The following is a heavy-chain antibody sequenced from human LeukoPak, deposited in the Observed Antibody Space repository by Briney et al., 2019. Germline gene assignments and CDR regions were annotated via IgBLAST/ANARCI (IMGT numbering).Heavy chain of an antibody. CDR3: ARVPRRTGTTYFDY. CDR2: INPNSGGI. CDR1: RYTLTRYY. J-gene: IGHJ4*02. D-gene: IGHD1-7*01. Sequence: GASVTVSCKPSRYTLTRYYMHWVGQAPGQGLEWMGWINPNSGGINYAEKFQGRVTMTRDTSISTAYMELSRLRSDDTAVYYCARVPRRTGTTYFDYWGQGTLVTVSS. V-gene: IGHV1-2*02.